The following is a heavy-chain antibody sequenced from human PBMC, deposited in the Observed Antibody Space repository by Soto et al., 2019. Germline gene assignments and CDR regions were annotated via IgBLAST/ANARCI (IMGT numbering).Heavy chain of an antibody. J-gene: IGHJ5*02. CDR1: GDSISSADYF. V-gene: IGHV4-30-4*01. D-gene: IGHD6-25*01. Sequence: SETLSLTCSVSGDSISSADYFWTWIRQSPGKGLEWMGYIFHSGTTYYNPSLKGRLLISIENSKNQFSLRLNSVTAADTAVYYCAGQTFTIAAASYGRSNWFDPWGPGTLVTVSS. CDR2: IFHSGTT. CDR3: AGQTFTIAAASYGRSNWFDP.